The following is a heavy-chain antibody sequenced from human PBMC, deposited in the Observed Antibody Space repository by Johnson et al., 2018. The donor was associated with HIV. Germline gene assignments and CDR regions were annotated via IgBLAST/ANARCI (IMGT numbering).Heavy chain of an antibody. CDR2: IGYDGNDK. V-gene: IGHV3-30*04. J-gene: IGHJ3*02. Sequence: QMLLVESGGDVVQPGRSLRLSCAASGFTFRSYAMHWVRQAPGKGLEWVAAIGYDGNDKDYADSVKGRFTISRDNAKNSLYVQMNSLRAEDTALYYCARHFRGGDRGAFDIWGQGTMVTVSS. D-gene: IGHD3-10*01. CDR1: GFTFRSYA. CDR3: ARHFRGGDRGAFDI.